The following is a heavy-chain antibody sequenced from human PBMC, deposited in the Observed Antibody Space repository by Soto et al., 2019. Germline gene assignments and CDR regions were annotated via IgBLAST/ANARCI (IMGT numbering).Heavy chain of an antibody. V-gene: IGHV4-38-2*01. CDR1: GYSISSGYY. D-gene: IGHD2-2*01. Sequence: PSETLSLTCAVSGYSISSGYYWGWIRQPPGKGLEWIGSIYHSGSTYYNPSLKSRVTISVDTSKNQFSLKLSSVTAADTAVYYCARSCSSTSCYWFDPWGQGTLVTVSS. CDR2: IYHSGST. CDR3: ARSCSSTSCYWFDP. J-gene: IGHJ5*02.